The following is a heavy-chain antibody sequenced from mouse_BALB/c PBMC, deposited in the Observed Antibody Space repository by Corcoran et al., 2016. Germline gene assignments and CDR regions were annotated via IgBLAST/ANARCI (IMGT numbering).Heavy chain of an antibody. CDR2: INPYNGAT. V-gene: IGHV1-26*01. CDR3: ARDYDYWYFDV. J-gene: IGHJ1*01. D-gene: IGHD2-4*01. Sequence: EVQLQQSGPELVKPGASVKISCKASGYSFTGYYMHWVKQSHVKSLEWIGRINPYNGATSYNQNFKDKASLTVDKSSSTAYMELHSPTSEDSAVYYCARDYDYWYFDVWGAGTTVTVSS. CDR1: GYSFTGYY.